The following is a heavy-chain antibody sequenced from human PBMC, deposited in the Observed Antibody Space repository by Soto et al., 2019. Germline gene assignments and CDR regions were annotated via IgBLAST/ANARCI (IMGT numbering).Heavy chain of an antibody. D-gene: IGHD3-9*01. V-gene: IGHV3-21*01. CDR2: ISNSSSNK. Sequence: GGSLRLSCAASGCTFSSYSMNWVRQAPGKGLEWVSSISNSSSNKNYADSVKGRFTSSRDNAKNSLYLQMNSMRAEDTAVYYCEREGTYYDILTTYYQYYFDYWGQGTLVTVSS. CDR3: EREGTYYDILTTYYQYYFDY. J-gene: IGHJ4*02. CDR1: GCTFSSYS.